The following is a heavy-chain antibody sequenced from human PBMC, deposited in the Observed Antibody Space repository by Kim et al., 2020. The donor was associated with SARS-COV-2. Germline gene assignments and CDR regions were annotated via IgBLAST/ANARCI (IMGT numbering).Heavy chain of an antibody. Sequence: SETLSLTCTVSGGSISSGGYYWSWIRQHPGKGLEWIGYIYYSGSTYYNPSLKSRVTISVDTSKNQFSLKLSSVTAADTAVYYCARVTYYYGSGSYHGNDYWGQGTLVTVSS. CDR1: GGSISSGGYY. J-gene: IGHJ4*02. D-gene: IGHD3-10*01. CDR2: IYYSGST. V-gene: IGHV4-31*03. CDR3: ARVTYYYGSGSYHGNDY.